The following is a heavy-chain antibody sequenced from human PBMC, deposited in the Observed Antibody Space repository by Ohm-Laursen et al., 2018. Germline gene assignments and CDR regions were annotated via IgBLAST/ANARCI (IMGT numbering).Heavy chain of an antibody. J-gene: IGHJ4*02. CDR1: GFTFSSYE. CDR2: ISSSGSTI. Sequence: SLRLSCAAFGFTFSSYEMNWVRQAPGKGLEWVSYISSSGSTIYYADSVKGRFTIFRDNAKNSLYLQMNSLRAEDTAVYYCARDISLNYFDYWGQGTLVTVSS. V-gene: IGHV3-48*03. D-gene: IGHD3-9*01. CDR3: ARDISLNYFDY.